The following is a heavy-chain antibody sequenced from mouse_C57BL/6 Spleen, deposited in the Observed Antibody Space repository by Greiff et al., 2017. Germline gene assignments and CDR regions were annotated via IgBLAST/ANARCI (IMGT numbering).Heavy chain of an antibody. Sequence: VQLQQPGAELVKPGASVKLSCKASGYTFTSYWMHWVKQRPGQGLEWIGMIHPNSGSTNYNEKFKSKATLTVDKSSSTAYMQLRSLTSEDSAVYYCARGGLQRGFDYWGQGTTLTVSS. D-gene: IGHD2-2*01. J-gene: IGHJ2*01. V-gene: IGHV1-64*01. CDR3: ARGGLQRGFDY. CDR2: IHPNSGST. CDR1: GYTFTSYW.